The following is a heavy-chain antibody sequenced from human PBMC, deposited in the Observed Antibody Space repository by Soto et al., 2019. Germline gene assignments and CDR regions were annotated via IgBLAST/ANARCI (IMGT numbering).Heavy chain of an antibody. Sequence: GGSLRLSCAASGFTFSSYSMNWVRQAPGKGLEWVSSISSSSSYIYYADSVKGRFTISRDNAKNSLYLQMNSLRAEDTAVYYCARDHYDVSYTYYGMDVWGQGTTVTVSS. D-gene: IGHD3-16*01. CDR3: ARDHYDVSYTYYGMDV. CDR2: ISSSSSYI. J-gene: IGHJ6*02. V-gene: IGHV3-21*01. CDR1: GFTFSSYS.